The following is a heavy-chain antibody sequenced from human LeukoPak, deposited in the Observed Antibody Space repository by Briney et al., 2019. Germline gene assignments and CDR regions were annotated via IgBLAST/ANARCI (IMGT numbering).Heavy chain of an antibody. D-gene: IGHD2-2*01. Sequence: GGSLRLSCAASGFTFSSYAMSWVRQAPGKGLEWVSAISGSGGSTYYADSVKGRITISRDNSKNTLYLQMNSLRAEDTAVYYCAKAIGYCSSTSCPLDSFDYWGQGTLVTVSS. CDR1: GFTFSSYA. CDR3: AKAIGYCSSTSCPLDSFDY. CDR2: ISGSGGST. J-gene: IGHJ4*02. V-gene: IGHV3-23*01.